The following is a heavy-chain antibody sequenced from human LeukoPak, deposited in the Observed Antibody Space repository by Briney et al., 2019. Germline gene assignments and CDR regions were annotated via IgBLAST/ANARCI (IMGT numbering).Heavy chain of an antibody. J-gene: IGHJ2*01. Sequence: GGSLRLSCAASGFTFSSYAMSWVRQAPGKGLEWVSTISGSGGSTYYADSVKGRFTISRDDAKNSLYLQMNSLRDEDTAVYYCARDGYSSGWVSVGYFDLWGRGTLVTVSS. V-gene: IGHV3-23*01. D-gene: IGHD6-19*01. CDR1: GFTFSSYA. CDR2: ISGSGGST. CDR3: ARDGYSSGWVSVGYFDL.